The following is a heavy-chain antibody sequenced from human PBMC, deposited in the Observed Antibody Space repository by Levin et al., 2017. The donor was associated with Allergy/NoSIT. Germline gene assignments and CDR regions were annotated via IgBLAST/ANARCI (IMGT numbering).Heavy chain of an antibody. D-gene: IGHD6-13*01. V-gene: IGHV3-30-3*01. CDR3: ARDPRAYSSSWSYYYYYGMDV. CDR1: GFTFSTYA. Sequence: PGGSLRLSCAASGFTFSTYAMHWVRQAPGKGLEWVAVISYDGSITYYADSVKGRFTISRDNSDNTLYVQMDSLRTEDTAVYYCARDPRAYSSSWSYYYYYGMDVWGQGTTVTVSS. CDR2: ISYDGSIT. J-gene: IGHJ6*02.